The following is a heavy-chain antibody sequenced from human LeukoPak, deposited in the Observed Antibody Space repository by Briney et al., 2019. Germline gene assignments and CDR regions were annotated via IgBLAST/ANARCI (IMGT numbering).Heavy chain of an antibody. CDR3: ADWGPN. J-gene: IGHJ1*01. V-gene: IGHV6-1*01. D-gene: IGHD7-27*01. CDR2: IYYRSKWFT. CDR1: GETVSSNSAE. Sequence: SQTLSLTCVISGETVSSNSAEWNWIRQSPSRGLEWLGRIYYRSKWFTESAPSVKVRITITPDSSKNQFSLELNSVTPEDTAVYYCADWGPNWGLGTRVTVSS.